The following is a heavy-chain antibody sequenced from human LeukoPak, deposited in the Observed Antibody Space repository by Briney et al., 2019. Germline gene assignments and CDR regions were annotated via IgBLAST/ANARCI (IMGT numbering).Heavy chain of an antibody. J-gene: IGHJ3*02. V-gene: IGHV1-69*05. CDR3: ARDPYYGAPKGAFDI. CDR1: GGTFSSYA. D-gene: IGHD4-17*01. Sequence: GASVKVSCKASGGTFSSYAISWVRQAPGQGLEWMGGIIPIFGTANYAQKFQGRVTITTDESTSTAYMELSSLRSEDTAVYYCARDPYYGAPKGAFDIWGQGTMVTVSS. CDR2: IIPIFGTA.